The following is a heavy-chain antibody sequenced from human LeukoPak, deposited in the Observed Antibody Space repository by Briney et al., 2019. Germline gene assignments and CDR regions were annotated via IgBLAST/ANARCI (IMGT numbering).Heavy chain of an antibody. V-gene: IGHV4-31*03. J-gene: IGHJ3*02. CDR3: ARRSQGDYDILTGYYLKDAFDI. D-gene: IGHD3-9*01. CDR1: GGSISSGGYY. CDR2: IYYSGST. Sequence: SETLSLTCTVSGGSISSGGYYWSWIRQLPGKGLEWIGYIYYSGSTYYNPSLKSRVTISVDTSKNQFSLKLSSVTAADTAVYYCARRSQGDYDILTGYYLKDAFDIWGQGTMVTVSS.